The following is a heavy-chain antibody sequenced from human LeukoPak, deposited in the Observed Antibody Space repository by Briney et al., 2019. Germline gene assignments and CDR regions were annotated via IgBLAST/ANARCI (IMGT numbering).Heavy chain of an antibody. CDR1: GYTFTGYY. CDR2: INPNSGGT. CDR3: ARALSYYGAFDI. J-gene: IGHJ3*02. D-gene: IGHD1-26*01. V-gene: IGHV1-2*02. Sequence: ASVKVSCKASGYTFTGYYMHWVRQAPGQGLEWMGWINPNSGGTNYAQKFQGRVTMTRDTSISTAYMELSRLRSDDTAVYYCARALSYYGAFDIWGQGTMVTVSS.